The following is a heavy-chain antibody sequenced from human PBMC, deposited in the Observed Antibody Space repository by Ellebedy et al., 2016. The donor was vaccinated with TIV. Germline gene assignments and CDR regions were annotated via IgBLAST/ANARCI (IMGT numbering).Heavy chain of an antibody. CDR3: ARADSSSWYQYYFYGLDV. V-gene: IGHV4-31*03. CDR2: IYYSGST. Sequence: MPSETLSLTCTFSGGSISSGGYYWSWIRQHPGKGLEWIGFIYYSGSTYYNPSLKSRVTISVDTSKNQFSLKLSSLTAADTAVYYCARADSSSWYQYYFYGLDVWGQGTTVTVSS. J-gene: IGHJ6*02. D-gene: IGHD6-13*01. CDR1: GGSISSGGYY.